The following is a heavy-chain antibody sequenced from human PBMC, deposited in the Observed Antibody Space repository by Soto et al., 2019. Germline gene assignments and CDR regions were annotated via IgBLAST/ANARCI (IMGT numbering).Heavy chain of an antibody. CDR1: GFTFSSYG. D-gene: IGHD3-3*01. Sequence: VGSLRLSCAASGFTFSSYGMHWVRQAPGKGLEWVAVIWYDGSNKYYADSVKGRFTISRDNSKNTLYLQMNSLRAEDTAVYYCARAQERFLEGLLQVGYYYYGMDVWGQGTTVTVSX. J-gene: IGHJ6*02. CDR2: IWYDGSNK. V-gene: IGHV3-33*01. CDR3: ARAQERFLEGLLQVGYYYYGMDV.